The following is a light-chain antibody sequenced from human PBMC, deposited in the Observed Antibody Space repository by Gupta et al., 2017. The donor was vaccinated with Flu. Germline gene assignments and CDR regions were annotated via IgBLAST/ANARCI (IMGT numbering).Light chain of an antibody. J-gene: IGKJ4*01. V-gene: IGKV1-5*03. CDR1: QSIISW. CDR3: QQYIAYPLT. Sequence: GHRLSTTFRASQSIISWLALYQQRPRKAPKRLFYKASTLESGVSAAFSGSGSGTEFTLTITSLLPDDFATYYCQQYIAYPLTFGGGTKVEIK. CDR2: KAS.